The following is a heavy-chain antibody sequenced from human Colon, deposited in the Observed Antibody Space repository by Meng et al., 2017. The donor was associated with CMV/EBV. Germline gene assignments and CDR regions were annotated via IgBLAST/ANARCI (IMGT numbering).Heavy chain of an antibody. D-gene: IGHD3-9*01. V-gene: IGHV7-4-1*01. CDR1: GDTTTAYA. Sequence: SGDTTTAYAMSWVRQAPGRGLEWMGWINTNTGNPTYAQGFTGRFVFSFDTSINTAYLDIRSLKIEDTAVYFCALEDILTGQYSFDYWGQGSLVTVSS. CDR2: INTNTGNP. CDR3: ALEDILTGQYSFDY. J-gene: IGHJ4*02.